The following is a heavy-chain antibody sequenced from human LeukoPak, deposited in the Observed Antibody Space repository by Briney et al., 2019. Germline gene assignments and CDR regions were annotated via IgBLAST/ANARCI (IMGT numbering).Heavy chain of an antibody. J-gene: IGHJ4*02. CDR2: IIPIFGTA. D-gene: IGHD3-3*01. Sequence: SVKVSCKASGYTFTNYYIHWVRQAPGQGLEWMGGIIPIFGTANYAQKFQGRVTITADKSTSTAYMELSSLRSEDTAVYYCASGGARRSGYFDYWGQGTLVTVSS. CDR3: ASGGARRSGYFDY. CDR1: GYTFTNYY. V-gene: IGHV1-69*06.